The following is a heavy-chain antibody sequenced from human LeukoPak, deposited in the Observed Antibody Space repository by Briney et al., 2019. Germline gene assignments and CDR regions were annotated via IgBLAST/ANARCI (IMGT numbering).Heavy chain of an antibody. J-gene: IGHJ3*02. Sequence: ASVKVSCKASGYTFTSYYMHWVRQAPGQGLEWMGIINPSGGSTSYAQKFQGRVTMTRDMSTSTVYMELSSLRSEDTAVYYCARRHLDSSGTIGAFDIWGQGTMVTVSS. V-gene: IGHV1-46*01. CDR2: INPSGGST. D-gene: IGHD3-22*01. CDR1: GYTFTSYY. CDR3: ARRHLDSSGTIGAFDI.